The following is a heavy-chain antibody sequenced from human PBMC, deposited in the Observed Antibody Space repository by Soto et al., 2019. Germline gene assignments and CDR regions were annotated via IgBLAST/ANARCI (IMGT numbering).Heavy chain of an antibody. CDR3: ARGGYYDSSGLYY. D-gene: IGHD3-22*01. V-gene: IGHV4-30-2*01. J-gene: IGHJ4*02. CDR2: IYHSGST. Sequence: SETLSLTCAVSGGSISSGGYSWSWIRQPPGKGLEWIGYIYHSGSTYYNPSLKSRVTISVDRSKNQFSLKLSSVTAADTAVYYCARGGYYDSSGLYYWGQGTLVTVYS. CDR1: GGSISSGGYS.